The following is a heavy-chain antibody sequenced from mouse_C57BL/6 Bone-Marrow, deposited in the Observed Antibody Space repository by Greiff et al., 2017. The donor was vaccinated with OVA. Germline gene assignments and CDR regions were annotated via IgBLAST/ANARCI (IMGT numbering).Heavy chain of an antibody. CDR2: IHPNSGST. V-gene: IGHV1-64*01. CDR1: GYTFTSYW. J-gene: IGHJ3*01. Sequence: QVQLQQPGAELVKPGASVKLSCKASGYTFTSYWMHWVKQRPGQGLEWIGMIHPNSGSTNYNEKFKSKATLTVYKSSSTAYMQLSSLTSEDSAVYYCAYDGYYWFAYWGQGTLVTVSA. D-gene: IGHD2-3*01. CDR3: AYDGYYWFAY.